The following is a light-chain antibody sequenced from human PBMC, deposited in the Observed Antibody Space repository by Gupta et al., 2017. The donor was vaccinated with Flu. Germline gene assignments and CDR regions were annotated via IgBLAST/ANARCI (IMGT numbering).Light chain of an antibody. V-gene: IGKV1-39*01. Sequence: PSSLSASVGDRVTITCRASESITTDLNWDQQKPGKAPNRRINAASSLKSGVPLRGSGDGSGTEFTLTISRLQPEDFATDYCQKSYIFPLKFGGGTKVQI. CDR3: QKSYIFPLK. CDR2: AAS. J-gene: IGKJ4*02. CDR1: ESITTD.